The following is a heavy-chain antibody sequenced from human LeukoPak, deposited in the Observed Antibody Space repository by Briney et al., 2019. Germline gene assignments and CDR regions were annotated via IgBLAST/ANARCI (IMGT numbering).Heavy chain of an antibody. J-gene: IGHJ5*02. D-gene: IGHD3-10*01. Sequence: SETLSLTCSVSGGSISGHYWSWIRQPAGKGLEWIGHIYSSGSTNYNPSLRSRVSMSVDTSKNQFSLKLSTVTAADTAVYYCARNGDFSTWFDPWGQGTLVTVSS. CDR1: GGSISGHY. V-gene: IGHV4-4*07. CDR3: ARNGDFSTWFDP. CDR2: IYSSGST.